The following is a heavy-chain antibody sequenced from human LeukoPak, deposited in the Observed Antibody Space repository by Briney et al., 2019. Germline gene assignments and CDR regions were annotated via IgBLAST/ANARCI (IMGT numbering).Heavy chain of an antibody. CDR2: VTHSGST. J-gene: IGHJ4*02. CDR1: VESFSGYY. D-gene: IGHD1-26*01. Sequence: SETLSLTCAVYVESFSGYYWSWIRQPPGKGLEWIGEVTHSGSTNYNPSLKSRVTISADTSKNQFSLKLSSVTAADTAVYYCSRRPRNSGSDDGPSGLDYWGQGTLVAVSS. CDR3: SRRPRNSGSDDGPSGLDY. V-gene: IGHV4-34*01.